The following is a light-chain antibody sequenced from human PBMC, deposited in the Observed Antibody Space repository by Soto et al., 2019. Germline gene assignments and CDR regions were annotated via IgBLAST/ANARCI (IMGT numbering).Light chain of an antibody. V-gene: IGKV3-11*01. CDR3: QQSNNWPTIT. Sequence: DILLTQSPATLSFSVGDRDTLSCRASQSVSSYLAWYQQKPGQAPRLLIYDASKRATGIPARFSGSGSGTDFTLTISRLQPEDFAIYYCQQSNNWPTITFGQGTQVDIK. CDR1: QSVSSY. CDR2: DAS. J-gene: IGKJ5*01.